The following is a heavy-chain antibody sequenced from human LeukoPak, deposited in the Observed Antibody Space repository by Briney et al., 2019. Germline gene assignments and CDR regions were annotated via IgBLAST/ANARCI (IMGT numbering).Heavy chain of an antibody. CDR3: ARVVWSRITMIGRHIDL. J-gene: IGHJ2*01. V-gene: IGHV3-66*02. Sequence: PGGSLRLSCAASGFTVSSNYMSWVRQAPGKGLEWVSVIYTGGNTYYADSVRGRFTISRDNSKNTLYPQMTSLRTEDTAVYYCARVVWSRITMIGRHIDLRGRGTLVTVSS. D-gene: IGHD3-22*01. CDR2: IYTGGNT. CDR1: GFTVSSNY.